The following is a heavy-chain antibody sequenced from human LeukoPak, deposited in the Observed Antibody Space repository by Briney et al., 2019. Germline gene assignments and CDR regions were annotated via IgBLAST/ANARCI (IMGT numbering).Heavy chain of an antibody. CDR3: AKGRTTVVVTAIPN. CDR2: ISGSGGNT. Sequence: QPGGSLGLSCAASGFTFSSYAMSWVRQAPGKGLEWVSGISGSGGNTYNADSVKGRFTISRDNSKNTLYLQMNSLRAEDTAVYYCAKGRTTVVVTAIPNWGQRTLVTVSS. CDR1: GFTFSSYA. J-gene: IGHJ4*02. V-gene: IGHV3-23*01. D-gene: IGHD2-21*02.